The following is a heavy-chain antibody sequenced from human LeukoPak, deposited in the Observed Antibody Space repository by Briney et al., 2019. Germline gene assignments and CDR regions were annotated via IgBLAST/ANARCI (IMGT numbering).Heavy chain of an antibody. D-gene: IGHD3-22*01. V-gene: IGHV3-30-3*01. CDR3: ARDQASYYYDSSGSIDY. J-gene: IGHJ4*02. CDR1: GFTFSSYA. CDR2: ISYDGSNK. Sequence: GGSLRLSCAASGFTFSSYAMHWVRQAPGKGLEWVAVISYDGSNKYYADSVKGRFTISRDNSKNTLYLQMNSLRAEDTAVYYCARDQASYYYDSSGSIDYWGQGTLVTVSS.